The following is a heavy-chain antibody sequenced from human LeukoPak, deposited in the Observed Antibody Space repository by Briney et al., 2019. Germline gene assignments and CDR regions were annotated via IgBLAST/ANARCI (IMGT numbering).Heavy chain of an antibody. J-gene: IGHJ5*02. Sequence: GASVKVSCKASGYTFTGYYMHWVRQAPGQGLEWMGWINPNSGGTNYAQKFQGRVTMTRDTSISTAYMELSRLRSDDTAVYYCARPRYCSSTSGFTNWFDPWGQGTLVTVSS. V-gene: IGHV1-2*02. D-gene: IGHD2-2*01. CDR1: GYTFTGYY. CDR2: INPNSGGT. CDR3: ARPRYCSSTSGFTNWFDP.